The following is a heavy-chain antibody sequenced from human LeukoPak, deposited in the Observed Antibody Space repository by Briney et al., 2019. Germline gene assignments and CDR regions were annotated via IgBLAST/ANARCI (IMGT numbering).Heavy chain of an antibody. CDR3: ARMPAVHYYYYMDV. Sequence: SETLSLTCTVSGGSISSHYWTWIRQPPGKELEWIGYFSYSGSTNYNPSLKSRVTISEDTSKNQFSLNLTSMTAADTAVYYCARMPAVHYYYYMDVWGKGTTVTVSS. J-gene: IGHJ6*03. CDR2: FSYSGST. V-gene: IGHV4-59*11. CDR1: GGSISSHY. D-gene: IGHD2-21*02.